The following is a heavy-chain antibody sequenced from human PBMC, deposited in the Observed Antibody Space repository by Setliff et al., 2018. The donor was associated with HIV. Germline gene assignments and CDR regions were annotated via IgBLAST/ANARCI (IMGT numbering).Heavy chain of an antibody. CDR3: ARGEGAGLGYSSGWAYYYYGMDV. D-gene: IGHD6-19*01. CDR2: ISHSGTT. J-gene: IGHJ6*02. V-gene: IGHV4-34*07. Sequence: PSETLSLTCVVYGGSFSGYYLSWVRQPPGKGLEWIGEISHSGTTTYSPSLESRVSISPDTSKNQFSLKLSSVTAADTAVYYWARGEGAGLGYSSGWAYYYYGMDVWGQGTTVTVSS. CDR1: GGSFSGYY.